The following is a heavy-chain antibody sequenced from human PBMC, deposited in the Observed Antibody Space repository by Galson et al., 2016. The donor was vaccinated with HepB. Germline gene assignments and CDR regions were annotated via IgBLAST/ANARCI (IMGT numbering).Heavy chain of an antibody. CDR3: AREVGYSYVVTINWFDP. CDR1: GFTFSTYS. CDR2: ISSSSTYI. V-gene: IGHV3-21*01. Sequence: SLRLSCAASGFTFSTYSMNWVRQAPGKGLEWVSSISSSSTYIYYADSVKGRFTISRDNAKNSLYQQMNSLRAEDTAVYYCAREVGYSYVVTINWFDPWGQGTLVTVSS. J-gene: IGHJ5*02. D-gene: IGHD5-18*01.